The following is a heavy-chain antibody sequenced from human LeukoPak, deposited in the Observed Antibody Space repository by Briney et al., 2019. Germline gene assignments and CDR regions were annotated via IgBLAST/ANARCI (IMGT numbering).Heavy chain of an antibody. Sequence: PSETLSLTCTVSGGSISSYYWTWIRQPAGKGMEWIGRFYIGGITNYNPSLKSRVTMSVDTSKNQFSLRLTSMTAADTAVYYCARVKPGGSSTSFDPWGQGTLVTVPS. V-gene: IGHV4-4*07. J-gene: IGHJ5*02. CDR3: ARVKPGGSSTSFDP. D-gene: IGHD2-15*01. CDR2: FYIGGIT. CDR1: GGSISSYY.